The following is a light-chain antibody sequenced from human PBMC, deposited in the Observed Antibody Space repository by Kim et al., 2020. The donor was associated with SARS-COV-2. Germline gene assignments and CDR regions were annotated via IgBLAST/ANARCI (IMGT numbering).Light chain of an antibody. J-gene: IGLJ1*01. Sequence: GQSLTIAGTGTRGDIGAYNSVSGFQQHPSKAPTLMIYEVPKQPSGVPDRFSGSKSGNMASLTVSGHQPDDEADYYCSSFAGYNNFVFGTGTKVTVL. CDR1: RGDIGAYNS. CDR3: SSFAGYNNFV. CDR2: EVP. V-gene: IGLV2-8*01.